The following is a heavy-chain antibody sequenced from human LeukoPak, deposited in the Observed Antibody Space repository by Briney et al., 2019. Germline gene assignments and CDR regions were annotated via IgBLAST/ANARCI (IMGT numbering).Heavy chain of an antibody. CDR2: ISYDGSNK. Sequence: GGSLRLSCAASGFTFSSYAMHWVRQAPGKGLEWVAVISYDGSNKYYADSVKGRFTISRDNSKNTLSLQMNSLRVEDTAVYYCASLATIIIVPTATPHDYFDPWGQGTVVTVSS. J-gene: IGHJ5*02. D-gene: IGHD2-2*01. CDR1: GFTFSSYA. V-gene: IGHV3-30*04. CDR3: ASLATIIIVPTATPHDYFDP.